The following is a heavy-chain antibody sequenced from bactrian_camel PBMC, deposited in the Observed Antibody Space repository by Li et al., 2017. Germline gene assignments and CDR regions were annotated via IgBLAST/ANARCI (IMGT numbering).Heavy chain of an antibody. CDR1: GYIYNTYA. V-gene: IGHV3S53*01. Sequence: QLVESGGGWVQPGGSLRLSCAASGYIYNTYAWFRQAPGKEREGVAAIDKFGGSIYADSVKGRFTISKDDSKNTMSLALNNLKPEDAGWYYCAARGGGDGYCFSADWKYWGKGTQVTVS. CDR2: IDKFGGS. D-gene: IGHD1*01. J-gene: IGHJ7*01.